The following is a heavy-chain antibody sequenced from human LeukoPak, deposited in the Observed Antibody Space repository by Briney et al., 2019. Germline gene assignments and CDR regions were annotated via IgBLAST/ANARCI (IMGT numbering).Heavy chain of an antibody. D-gene: IGHD3-3*01. J-gene: IGHJ4*02. CDR3: ARETRRGFWSVAGSPLDY. V-gene: IGHV3-48*01. CDR2: ISSSSSTI. Sequence: PGGSLRLSCAASGFTFSSYSMNWVRQAPGKGLEWVSYISSSSSTIYYADSVKGRFTISRDNAKNSLYLQMNSLRAEDTAVYYCARETRRGFWSVAGSPLDYWGQGTLVTVSS. CDR1: GFTFSSYS.